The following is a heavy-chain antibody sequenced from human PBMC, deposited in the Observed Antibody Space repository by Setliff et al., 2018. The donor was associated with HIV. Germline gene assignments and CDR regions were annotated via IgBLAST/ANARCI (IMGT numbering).Heavy chain of an antibody. V-gene: IGHV1-2*02. J-gene: IGHJ6*03. Sequence: GASVKVSCKASGHTFSGYCIHWVRQAPGPGLEWMGWINYNSGGTNYAQKFQGRVTMTRDTSISTLYMELSRLRSEDTAIYYCARGAADNYYYYMDIWGKGTTVTVSS. CDR3: ARGAADNYYYYMDI. CDR2: INYNSGGT. D-gene: IGHD2-15*01. CDR1: GHTFSGYC.